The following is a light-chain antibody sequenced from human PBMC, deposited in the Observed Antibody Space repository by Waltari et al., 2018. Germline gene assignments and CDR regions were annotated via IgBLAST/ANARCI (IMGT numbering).Light chain of an antibody. CDR3: SSYTSSISLA. V-gene: IGLV2-14*01. CDR1: SSDVGGYNY. Sequence: QSALTQPASVSGSPGQSITISCTGTSSDVGGYNYVSWYQQHPGRAPKLLIYEVSSRPSGVSNRFSGSKSGNTASLTISGLQAEDEADYYCSSYTSSISLAFGGGTKLTVL. J-gene: IGLJ2*01. CDR2: EVS.